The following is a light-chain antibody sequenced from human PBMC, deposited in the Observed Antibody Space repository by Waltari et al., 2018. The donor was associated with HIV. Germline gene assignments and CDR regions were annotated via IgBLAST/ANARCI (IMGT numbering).Light chain of an antibody. J-gene: IGLJ1*01. CDR3: CSYGGTYNV. CDR2: EVS. V-gene: IGLV2-11*01. Sequence: QSALTQPRSVSGSPGQSVTISCTGTSSDSGGYNSFSCYQKHPRKAPKLLIYEVSKWPSGVPDRFSGSKSGNTASLTISGLRADDEADYYCCSYGGTYNVFGTGTKVTIL. CDR1: SSDSGGYNS.